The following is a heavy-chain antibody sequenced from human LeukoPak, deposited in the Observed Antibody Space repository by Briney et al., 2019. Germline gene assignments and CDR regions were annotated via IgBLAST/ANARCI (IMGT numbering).Heavy chain of an antibody. J-gene: IGHJ4*02. CDR2: INPNSGGT. Sequence: ASVKVSCKASGYTFTGYYMHWVRQAPGQGLEWMGWINPNSGGTNYAQKFQGRVTMTRDTSISTAYMELSRLRSDDTAVYYCARVLGYCSSTSCRLPDYWGQGTLVTVSS. V-gene: IGHV1-2*02. D-gene: IGHD2-2*01. CDR1: GYTFTGYY. CDR3: ARVLGYCSSTSCRLPDY.